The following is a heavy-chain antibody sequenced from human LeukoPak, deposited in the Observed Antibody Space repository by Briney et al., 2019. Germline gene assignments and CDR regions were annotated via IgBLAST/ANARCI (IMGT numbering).Heavy chain of an antibody. CDR2: MNPNSGNT. CDR3: ARVEQLGYYYHYGMDV. V-gene: IGHV1-8*01. D-gene: IGHD1/OR15-1a*01. J-gene: IGHJ6*02. CDR1: GYTFTSYD. Sequence: ASVKVSCKASGYTFTSYDINWVRQATGQGLEWMGWMNPNSGNTGYAQKFQGRVTMTRNTSISTAYMELSSLRSEDTAVYYCARVEQLGYYYHYGMDVWGQGTTVTVSS.